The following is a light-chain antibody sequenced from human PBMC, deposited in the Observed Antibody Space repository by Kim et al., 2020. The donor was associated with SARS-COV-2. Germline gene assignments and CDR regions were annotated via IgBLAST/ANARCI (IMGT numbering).Light chain of an antibody. V-gene: IGKV3-20*01. J-gene: IGKJ1*01. CDR1: QSLTTNY. CDR2: GAS. Sequence: SPGARATLSCMASQSLTTNYLAWDQQKPGQAPTLLIYGASSRATNIPDRFSGSGSGTDFTLTISRLEPEDFAVYFCQQYVSSSWTFGQGTKVDIK. CDR3: QQYVSSSWT.